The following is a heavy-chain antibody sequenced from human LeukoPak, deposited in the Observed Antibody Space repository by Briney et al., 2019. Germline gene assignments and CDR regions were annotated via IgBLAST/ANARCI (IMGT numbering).Heavy chain of an antibody. J-gene: IGHJ3*02. CDR1: GFTFSSYT. CDR3: ARGRDNSGWTSNDAFDI. V-gene: IGHV3-48*01. D-gene: IGHD6-19*01. CDR2: ISSSSSTI. Sequence: GGSLRLSCVASGFTFSSYTMNWVRRAPGTGLEWVSYISSSSSTIYYADSVKGRFTISRDNAKNSVYLQMNSLRAEDTAVYYCARGRDNSGWTSNDAFDIWGQGTMVTVSS.